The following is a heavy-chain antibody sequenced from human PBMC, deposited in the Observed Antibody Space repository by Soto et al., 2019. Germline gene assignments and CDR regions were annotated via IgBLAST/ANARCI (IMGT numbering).Heavy chain of an antibody. CDR2: ILYDGSNK. CDR1: AFTFSSYV. J-gene: IGHJ4*02. D-gene: IGHD3-9*01. Sequence: LRLSCAASAFTFSSYVMHWVRQAPGKGLEWVAVILYDGSNKYYADSVKGRFTISRDNSKNTLYLQMNSLRAEDTALYYCAKGSHYDILTAYHAFDYWGPGTLVTVSS. V-gene: IGHV3-30-3*01. CDR3: AKGSHYDILTAYHAFDY.